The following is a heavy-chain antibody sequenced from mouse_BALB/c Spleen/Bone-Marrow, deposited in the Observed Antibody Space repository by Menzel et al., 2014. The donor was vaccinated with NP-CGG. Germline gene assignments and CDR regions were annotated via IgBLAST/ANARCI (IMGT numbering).Heavy chain of an antibody. CDR3: ARGGAHYYGRGFTY. CDR1: GFTLSDYY. D-gene: IGHD1-2*01. CDR2: ISDGGSYT. V-gene: IGHV5-4*02. Sequence: EVKGVESGGNLVKPGGSLKLSCAASGFTLSDYYMYWVRQTPEKRLEWVATISDGGSYTYYPDSVKGRFTISRDNAKNSLYLQMNSLKSEDSAMYYCARGGAHYYGRGFTYWGQGTLVTVSA. J-gene: IGHJ3*01.